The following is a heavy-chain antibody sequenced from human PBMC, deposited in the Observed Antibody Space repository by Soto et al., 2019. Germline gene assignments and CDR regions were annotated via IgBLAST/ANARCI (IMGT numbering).Heavy chain of an antibody. CDR2: ISAYNGNT. CDR3: ATDRRLIDAVRRSLDY. Sequence: GASVKVSCKASGYTFTSYGISWVRQAPGQGLEWMGWISAYNGNTNYAQKLQGRVTMTTDTSTSTAYMELRSLRSDDTAVYYCATDRRLIDAVRRSLDYWDQGTRVTVSS. CDR1: GYTFTSYG. V-gene: IGHV1-18*01. D-gene: IGHD3-16*01. J-gene: IGHJ4*02.